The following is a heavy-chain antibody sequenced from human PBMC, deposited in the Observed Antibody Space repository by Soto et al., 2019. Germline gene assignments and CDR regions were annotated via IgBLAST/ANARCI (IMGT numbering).Heavy chain of an antibody. Sequence: GGSLRVTCAASGFTFSSYAMSWVRQATGKGLELVSAISCSGGSTYYADCVKGRFTISRDNSKNTLYLQMISLIAEDTAVFYCARVVVPAAIYWFDPWGQGTLVTVLL. CDR1: GFTFSSYA. D-gene: IGHD2-2*01. CDR2: ISCSGGST. J-gene: IGHJ5*02. V-gene: IGHV3-23*01. CDR3: ARVVVPAAIYWFDP.